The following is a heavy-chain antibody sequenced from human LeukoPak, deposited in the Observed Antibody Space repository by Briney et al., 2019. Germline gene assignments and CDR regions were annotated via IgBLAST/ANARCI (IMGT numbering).Heavy chain of an antibody. Sequence: SETLSLTCAVYGGSFNNYDWSWIRQPPGKGLEWIGETNHSGSTKYNPSLKSRVTISLDTSKDQFSLKLSSVTAADTAVYYCARTTSSGWTWGWGQGTLVTVSS. CDR1: GGSFNNYD. CDR3: ARTTSSGWTWG. V-gene: IGHV4-34*01. D-gene: IGHD6-19*01. J-gene: IGHJ4*02. CDR2: TNHSGST.